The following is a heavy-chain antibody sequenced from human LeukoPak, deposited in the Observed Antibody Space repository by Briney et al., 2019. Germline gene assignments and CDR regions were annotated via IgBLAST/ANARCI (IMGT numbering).Heavy chain of an antibody. CDR1: GFSLRGYA. D-gene: IGHD3-10*01. Sequence: GRSLRLSCVASGFSLRGYAMHWVRRAPGKGGLEWVTMISYDGRDQYYADSVKGRFTISRDDSKSTLFLQMNSLRVEDTAMYHCARIGLGVSFGSGFDYWGQGTLVTVTS. CDR3: ARIGLGVSFGSGFDY. CDR2: ISYDGRDQ. V-gene: IGHV3-30-3*01. J-gene: IGHJ4*02.